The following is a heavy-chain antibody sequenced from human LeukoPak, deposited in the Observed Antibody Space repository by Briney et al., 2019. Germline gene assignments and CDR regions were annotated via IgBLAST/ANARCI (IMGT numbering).Heavy chain of an antibody. CDR3: ARGGRRWLQLKNYFDY. CDR2: IYQSGST. D-gene: IGHD5-24*01. CDR1: GYSISSGYN. J-gene: IGHJ4*02. Sequence: PSETLSLTCTVSGYSISSGYNWGWIRQPPGKGLEWVGNIYQSGSTNYNPSLKSRVTISVDTSKNQFSLKLSSVTAADTAVYYCARGGRRWLQLKNYFDYWGQGTLVTVSS. V-gene: IGHV4-38-2*02.